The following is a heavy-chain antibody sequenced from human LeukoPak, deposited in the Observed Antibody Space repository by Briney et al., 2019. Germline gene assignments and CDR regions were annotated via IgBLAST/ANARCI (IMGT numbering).Heavy chain of an antibody. CDR3: ARDRGSAADSRQRALDY. CDR1: GGSIRNYY. D-gene: IGHD3-22*01. Sequence: PSETLSLTCTVSGGSIRNYYWSWIRQPAGKGLEWIGRIYASGSTNYNPSLKSRLTMSVDTSKNQFSLKLSSVTAADTAVYYCARDRGSAADSRQRALDYWGQGTLVTVS. CDR2: IYASGST. V-gene: IGHV4-4*07. J-gene: IGHJ4*02.